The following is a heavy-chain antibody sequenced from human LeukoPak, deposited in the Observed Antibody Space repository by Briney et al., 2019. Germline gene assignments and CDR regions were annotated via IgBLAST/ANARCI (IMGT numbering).Heavy chain of an antibody. J-gene: IGHJ4*02. V-gene: IGHV3-7*01. CDR1: GFTFSSYW. CDR2: IKQDGSEK. Sequence: GGSLRLSCAASGFTFSSYWMSWVRQAPGKGLEWVANIKQDGSEKYYVDSVKGRFTISRDNAKNSLYLQMNSLRAEDTAVYYCARDGSGYSGYGDFDYWGQGTLVTVSS. CDR3: ARDGSGYSGYGDFDY. D-gene: IGHD5-12*01.